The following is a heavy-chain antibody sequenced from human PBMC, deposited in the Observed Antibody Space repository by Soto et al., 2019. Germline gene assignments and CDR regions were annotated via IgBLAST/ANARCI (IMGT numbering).Heavy chain of an antibody. CDR2: IYYSGST. D-gene: IGHD3-10*01. J-gene: IGHJ6*02. CDR3: ARDADYGGMDV. CDR1: GGSISSYY. Sequence: SETLSLTCTVSGGSISSYYWSWIRQPPGKGLEWIGYIYYSGSTNYNPSLKSRVTISVDTSKNQFSLKLSSVTAADTAVYYCARDADYGGMDVWGQGTKVTVSS. V-gene: IGHV4-59*01.